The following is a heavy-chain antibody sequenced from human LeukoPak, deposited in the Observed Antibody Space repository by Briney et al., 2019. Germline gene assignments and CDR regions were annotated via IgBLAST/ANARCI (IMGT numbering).Heavy chain of an antibody. CDR3: AKTRPLDSSSWSHGDY. V-gene: IGHV3-23*01. J-gene: IGHJ4*02. D-gene: IGHD6-13*01. CDR2: ISGSGHST. CDR1: GFTFSSYA. Sequence: GGSLRLSCAASGFTFSSYAMSWVRQAPGKGLEWVSAISGSGHSTYYGDSVKGRFTISRDNSKNTLYLQMNSLRAEDTAVYYCAKTRPLDSSSWSHGDYWGQGTLVTVSS.